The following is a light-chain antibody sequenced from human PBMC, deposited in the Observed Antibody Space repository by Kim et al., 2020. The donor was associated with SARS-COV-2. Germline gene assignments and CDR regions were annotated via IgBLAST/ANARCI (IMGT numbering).Light chain of an antibody. CDR2: DVS. CDR3: SSYTSTDTYV. V-gene: IGLV2-14*03. Sequence: QPITLSCTGTSSDVCYYNYVSWYQHHPAKAPELIIFDVSKRPSRISNRFSGSKSGDTASLTISGLQAEDEADYYCSSYTSTDTYVFGSGTKVTVL. J-gene: IGLJ1*01. CDR1: SSDVCYYNY.